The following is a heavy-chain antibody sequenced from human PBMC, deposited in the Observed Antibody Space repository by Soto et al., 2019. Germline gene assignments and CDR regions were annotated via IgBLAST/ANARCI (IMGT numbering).Heavy chain of an antibody. CDR1: GFSFRTYG. D-gene: IGHD6-6*01. V-gene: IGHV3-30*18. J-gene: IGHJ4*02. CDR3: AKDSTSPGYRSSYVDC. Sequence: QVQVVESGGGVVQPGRSLRLSCAASGFSFRTYGMHWVRQAPGKGLAWVAVISKDGDNTYYTDSVKGRFTISRDNSKNTLYLQMNSLRAEDTSMYYCAKDSTSPGYRSSYVDCWGQGTLVTVSS. CDR2: ISKDGDNT.